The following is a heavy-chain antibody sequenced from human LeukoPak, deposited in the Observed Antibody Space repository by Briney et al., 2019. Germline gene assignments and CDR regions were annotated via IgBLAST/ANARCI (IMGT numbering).Heavy chain of an antibody. J-gene: IGHJ3*02. CDR1: GGSIISYY. CDR2: IYYSGST. CDR3: ARYQTPIAAAGSRYAFDI. Sequence: PSETLSLTCTVSGGSIISYYWSWIRQPPGKGLEWIGYIYYSGSTNYNPSLKSRVTMSVDTSKNQFSLKLSSVTAADTAVYYCARYQTPIAAAGSRYAFDIWGQGTMVTVSS. D-gene: IGHD6-13*01. V-gene: IGHV4-59*01.